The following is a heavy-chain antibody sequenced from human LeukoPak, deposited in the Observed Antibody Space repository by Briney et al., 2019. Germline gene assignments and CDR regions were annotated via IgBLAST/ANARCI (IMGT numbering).Heavy chain of an antibody. CDR3: ARGGQYDVLTGYWYFFDD. CDR1: GGSISSNAYF. J-gene: IGHJ4*02. Sequence: PSETLSLTCTVSGGSISSNAYFWGWIRQPPGKGLEWIANIYYTGSTYYSPSLKSRVTISVDTSRNQFSLKLTSVTAADTAVYYCARGGQYDVLTGYWYFFDDWGQGTLVTVSS. V-gene: IGHV4-39*01. CDR2: IYYTGST. D-gene: IGHD3-9*01.